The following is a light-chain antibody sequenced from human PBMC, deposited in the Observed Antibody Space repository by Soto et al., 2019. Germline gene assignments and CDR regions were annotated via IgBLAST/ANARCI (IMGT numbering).Light chain of an antibody. CDR3: AAWDDSLNGYV. CDR2: SNN. Sequence: QSVLTQPPSASGTPGQRVTISCSGSSSNVGSNTVNWYQQLPGTATTLLIYSNNQRPSGVPDRFSGSKSGTSASLAISGLQSEDEADYYCAAWDDSLNGYVFGTGTKLTVL. V-gene: IGLV1-44*01. J-gene: IGLJ1*01. CDR1: SSNVGSNT.